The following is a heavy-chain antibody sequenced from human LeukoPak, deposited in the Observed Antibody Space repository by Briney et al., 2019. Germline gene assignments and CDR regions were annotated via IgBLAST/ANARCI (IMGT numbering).Heavy chain of an antibody. CDR3: AKGHGSGSPRKGVDY. D-gene: IGHD3-10*01. CDR1: GFTFTIYA. CDR2: ISYPGSNQ. J-gene: IGHJ4*02. V-gene: IGHV3-30*18. Sequence: SGGSLRLSCAASGFTFTIYAMHWVRQAPGQGLEWVAHISYPGSNQYYADSVKGRFTTSRDNSKNALYLQMNSLRAEDTAVYYCAKGHGSGSPRKGVDYWGQGTLVTVSS.